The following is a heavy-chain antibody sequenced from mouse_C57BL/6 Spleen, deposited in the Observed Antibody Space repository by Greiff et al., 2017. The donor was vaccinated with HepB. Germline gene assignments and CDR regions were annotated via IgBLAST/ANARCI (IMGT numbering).Heavy chain of an antibody. Sequence: EVQLQESGAELVRPGASVKLSCTASGFNIKDDYMHWVKQRPEQGLEWIGWIDPENGDTEYASKFQGKATITADTSSNTAYLQLSSLTSEDTAVYYCTTSSHDVWGTGTTVTVSS. J-gene: IGHJ1*03. CDR1: GFNIKDDY. D-gene: IGHD1-1*01. V-gene: IGHV14-4*01. CDR2: IDPENGDT. CDR3: TTSSHDV.